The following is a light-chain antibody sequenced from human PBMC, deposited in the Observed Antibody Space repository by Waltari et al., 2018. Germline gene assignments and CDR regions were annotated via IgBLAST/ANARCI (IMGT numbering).Light chain of an antibody. Sequence: EILLTQSPDTLSVSPGERVTLSCRASEGIATNLAWYQQRPGQAPRLLIFHASSRATDIPAKFSGSGSGTEFTLTISSLQAEDFAVYYCQQYNNWPPSTFGQGTKVEFK. V-gene: IGKV3-15*01. CDR3: QQYNNWPPST. CDR2: HAS. CDR1: EGIATN. J-gene: IGKJ1*01.